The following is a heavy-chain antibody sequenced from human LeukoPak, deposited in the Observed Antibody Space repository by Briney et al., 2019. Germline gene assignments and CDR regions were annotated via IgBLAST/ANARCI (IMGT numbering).Heavy chain of an antibody. V-gene: IGHV3-30*18. CDR2: ISYDGSNK. Sequence: GGSLRLSCAASGFTFSTYAMSWVRQAPGKGLEWVAVISYDGSNKYYADSVKGRFTISRDNSKNTLYLQMNSLRAEDTAVYYCAKDLSNYESGDPWGQGTLVTVSS. D-gene: IGHD1-7*01. CDR1: GFTFSTYA. J-gene: IGHJ5*02. CDR3: AKDLSNYESGDP.